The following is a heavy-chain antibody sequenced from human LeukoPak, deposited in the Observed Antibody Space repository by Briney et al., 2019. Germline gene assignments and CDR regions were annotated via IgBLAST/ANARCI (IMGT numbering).Heavy chain of an antibody. CDR3: ARYDGYNHNCFDY. V-gene: IGHV1-2*06. CDR2: INPNSGGT. CDR1: GYTFTGYY. Sequence: ASVKVSCKASGYTFTGYYMHWVRQAPGQGLEWMGRINPNSGGTNYAQKFQGRVTMTRDTSISTAYMELSRLRSDDTAVYYCARYDGYNHNCFDYWGQGTLVTVSS. J-gene: IGHJ4*02. D-gene: IGHD5-24*01.